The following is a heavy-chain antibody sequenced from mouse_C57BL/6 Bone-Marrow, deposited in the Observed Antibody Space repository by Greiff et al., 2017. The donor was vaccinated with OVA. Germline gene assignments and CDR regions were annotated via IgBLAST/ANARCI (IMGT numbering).Heavy chain of an antibody. CDR1: GYSFTGYY. CDR3: ARDDGYPYAMDY. D-gene: IGHD2-3*01. CDR2: INPSTGGT. V-gene: IGHV1-42*01. J-gene: IGHJ4*01. Sequence: EVQLQQSGPELVKPGASVKISCKASGYSFTGYYMNWVKQSPEKSLEWIGEINPSTGGTTYNQKFKAKATLTVDKSSSTAYMQLKSLTSEDSAVYYCARDDGYPYAMDYWGQGTSVTVSS.